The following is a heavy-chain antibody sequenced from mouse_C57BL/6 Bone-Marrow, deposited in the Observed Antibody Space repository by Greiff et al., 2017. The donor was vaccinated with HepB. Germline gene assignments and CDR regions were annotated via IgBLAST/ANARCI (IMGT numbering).Heavy chain of an antibody. CDR3: ARSADYEGGFDY. Sequence: QVQLQQSDAELVKPGASVKLSCKASGSTFTDHTIHWMKQRPERGLEWIGYIYPSDGSTNYNEKFKGKATLTADKSSNTAYMQLNSLSSEDSAVYFCARSADYEGGFDYWGQGTLVTVSA. J-gene: IGHJ3*01. CDR1: GSTFTDHT. D-gene: IGHD2-4*01. CDR2: IYPSDGST. V-gene: IGHV1-78*01.